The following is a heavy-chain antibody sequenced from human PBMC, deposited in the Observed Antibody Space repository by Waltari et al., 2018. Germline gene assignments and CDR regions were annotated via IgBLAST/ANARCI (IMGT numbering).Heavy chain of an antibody. CDR1: GLPFSRSA. Sequence: EVQLLESGGGLVQPGGSLRLSCAASGLPFSRSALSWVRQAPGKGLEWVSGISGSGDRTDDADSVKGRFTISRDNSKNTLSLQMNSLRVEDTAIYYCAKGANPQHPYHFENWGQGTLVTVSS. J-gene: IGHJ4*02. CDR3: AKGANPQHPYHFEN. CDR2: ISGSGDRT. V-gene: IGHV3-23*01.